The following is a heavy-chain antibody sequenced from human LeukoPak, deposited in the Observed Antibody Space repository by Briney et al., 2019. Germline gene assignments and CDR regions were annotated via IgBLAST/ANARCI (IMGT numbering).Heavy chain of an antibody. J-gene: IGHJ3*02. D-gene: IGHD6-13*01. CDR3: AKDRIAGHDTFDI. V-gene: IGHV3-66*02. Sequence: GGSLRLSCAASGFTVSTNYMSWVRQAPGKGLEWVSLINSGGSTYYADSVKGRFTISRDNSKNTVYLQMNSLRAEDTAVYYCAKDRIAGHDTFDIWGQGTVVTVSS. CDR2: INSGGST. CDR1: GFTVSTNY.